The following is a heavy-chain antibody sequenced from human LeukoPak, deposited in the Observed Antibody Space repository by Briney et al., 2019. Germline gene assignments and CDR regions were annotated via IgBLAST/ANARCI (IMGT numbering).Heavy chain of an antibody. CDR3: ARGTYYYDSSGYYY. CDR1: GGSISSYY. J-gene: IGHJ4*02. CDR2: IYYSGST. Sequence: SETLSLTCTVSGGSISSYYWSWIRQPPAKGLEWIGYIYYSGSTNYNPSLKSRVTISVDTSKYQFSLKLSSVTAADTAVYYCARGTYYYDSSGYYYWGQGTLVTVSS. D-gene: IGHD3-22*01. V-gene: IGHV4-59*01.